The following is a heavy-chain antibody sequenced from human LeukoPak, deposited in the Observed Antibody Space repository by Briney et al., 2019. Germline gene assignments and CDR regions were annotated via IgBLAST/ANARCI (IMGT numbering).Heavy chain of an antibody. CDR3: ARTCSGGSCQTLDAFDI. Sequence: SETLSLTCTVSGGSISSGTYSWSWIRQHPGKGLEWIGYIYYSGSTYYNPSLMSRVTISVDTSKNQFSLKLSSVTAADTAVYYCARTCSGGSCQTLDAFDIWGQGTMVTVSS. CDR1: GGSISSGTYS. CDR2: IYYSGST. J-gene: IGHJ3*02. V-gene: IGHV4-31*03. D-gene: IGHD2-15*01.